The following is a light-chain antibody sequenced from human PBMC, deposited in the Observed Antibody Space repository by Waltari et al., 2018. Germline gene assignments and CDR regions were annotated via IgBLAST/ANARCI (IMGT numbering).Light chain of an antibody. CDR2: DVT. CDR1: SSDIGAYDY. Sequence: QSALTQPASVSGSPGQSITISCIATSSDIGAYDYVSWYQQTPGKAPKLLIYDVTKWPSGISNRFSGSKSGNTASLTISGLQTEDEAHYYCSSFTSSTTWVFGGGTKVTVL. CDR3: SSFTSSTTWV. J-gene: IGLJ3*02. V-gene: IGLV2-14*03.